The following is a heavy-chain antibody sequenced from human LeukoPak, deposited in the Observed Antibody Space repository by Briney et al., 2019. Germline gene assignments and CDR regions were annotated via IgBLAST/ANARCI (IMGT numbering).Heavy chain of an antibody. CDR2: INHSGST. CDR3: ARSRPYIVVVPAADMDV. D-gene: IGHD2-2*01. V-gene: IGHV4-34*01. Sequence: SETLSLTCAVYGGSFSGYYWRWIRQPPGKGLEWIGEINHSGSTNYNPSLKSRVTISVDTSKNQFSLKLSSVTAADTAVYYCARSRPYIVVVPAADMDVWGQGTTVTVSS. J-gene: IGHJ6*02. CDR1: GGSFSGYY.